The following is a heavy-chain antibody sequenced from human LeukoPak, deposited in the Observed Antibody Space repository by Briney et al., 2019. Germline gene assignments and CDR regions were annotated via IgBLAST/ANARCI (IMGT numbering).Heavy chain of an antibody. CDR2: FYHSGST. D-gene: IGHD3-22*01. CDR1: GYSISTGYY. V-gene: IGHV4-38-2*02. J-gene: IGHJ5*02. Sequence: SETLSLTCTVSGYSISTGYYWDWIRQPPGKGLEWIGTFYHSGSTNYNPSLKSRVTISLDTSTNQFSLKLSSVTAADTAVYYCARRLGTGYYYGPNWFDPWGQGTLVTVSS. CDR3: ARRLGTGYYYGPNWFDP.